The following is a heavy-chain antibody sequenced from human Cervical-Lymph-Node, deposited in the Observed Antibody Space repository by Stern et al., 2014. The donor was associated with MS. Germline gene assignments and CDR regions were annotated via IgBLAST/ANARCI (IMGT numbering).Heavy chain of an antibody. D-gene: IGHD6-13*01. V-gene: IGHV3-30*18. CDR1: GFSFSDYG. J-gene: IGHJ3*02. Sequence: VQLVEYGGGVVPHGRSLRLSCASSGFSFSDYGKHWVRKAPGTGLEWVGIVAYDADTEYYADSVKGRFTISRVKSKNTVLLQRNNLSVEDTALYYFANLFLRSAADSDDAFDIWGQGTMVTVSS. CDR2: VAYDADTE. CDR3: ANLFLRSAADSDDAFDI.